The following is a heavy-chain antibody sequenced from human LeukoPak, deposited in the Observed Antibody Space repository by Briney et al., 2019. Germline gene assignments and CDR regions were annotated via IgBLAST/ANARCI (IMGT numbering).Heavy chain of an antibody. CDR2: IYNGVPT. CDR3: VQTTGWPGFDY. D-gene: IGHD6-19*01. V-gene: IGHV4-4*09. J-gene: IGHJ4*02. Sequence: PSETLSLICTTSGAPISRFYWSWVRQPPGKGLEWIGNIYNGVPTFFNPSLKSRVTLSVDTSKTQFSLQPASVTAADTAVYYCVQTTGWPGFDYWGQGILVTVSS. CDR1: GAPISRFY.